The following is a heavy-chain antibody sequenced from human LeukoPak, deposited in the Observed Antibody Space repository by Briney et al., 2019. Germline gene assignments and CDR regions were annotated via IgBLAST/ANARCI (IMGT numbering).Heavy chain of an antibody. D-gene: IGHD3-22*01. V-gene: IGHV3-23*01. CDR3: AKARRITMIVVVGPFDY. CDR1: GFTFSSYA. CDR2: ISGSGGST. Sequence: GGSLRLSCAASGFTFSSYAMSWVRQAPGKGLEWVSAISGSGGSTYYADSVKGRFTISRDNSKNTLYLQMNSLRAEDTAVYYCAKARRITMIVVVGPFDYWGQGALVTVSS. J-gene: IGHJ4*02.